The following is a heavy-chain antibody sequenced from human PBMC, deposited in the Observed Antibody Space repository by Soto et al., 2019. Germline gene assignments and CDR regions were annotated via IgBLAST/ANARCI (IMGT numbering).Heavy chain of an antibody. V-gene: IGHV3-23*01. CDR3: AKSLTYGSGSFYYYYMDV. CDR2: ISGSGGST. J-gene: IGHJ6*03. Sequence: GGSLRLSCAASGFTFSSYAMSWVRQAPGKGLEWVSAISGSGGSTYYADSVKGRFTISRDNSKNTLYLQMNSLRAEDTAVYYCAKSLTYGSGSFYYYYMDVWGKGTTVTVSS. CDR1: GFTFSSYA. D-gene: IGHD3-10*01.